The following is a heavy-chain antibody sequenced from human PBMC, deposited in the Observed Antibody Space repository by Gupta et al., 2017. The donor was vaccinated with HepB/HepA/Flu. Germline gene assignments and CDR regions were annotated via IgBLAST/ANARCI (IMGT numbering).Heavy chain of an antibody. Sequence: GSYYWIWIRQPPGKGLEWIGYIYYSGSTNYNPSLKSRVTISVDTSKNQFSLKLSSVTAADTAVYYCSRVGSRGEYFDYCGRGTLVTVS. CDR2: IYYSGST. D-gene: IGHD3-10*01. CDR3: SRVGSRGEYFDY. J-gene: IGHJ4*02. V-gene: IGHV4-61*01. CDR1: GSYY.